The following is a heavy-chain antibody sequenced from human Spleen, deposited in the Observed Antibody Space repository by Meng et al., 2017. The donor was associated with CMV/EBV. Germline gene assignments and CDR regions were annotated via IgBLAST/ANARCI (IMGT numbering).Heavy chain of an antibody. CDR3: ARDSVRYFDLLDY. V-gene: IGHV3-21*01. CDR1: GFTFSSYS. CDR2: ISSSSYI. D-gene: IGHD3-9*01. J-gene: IGHJ4*02. Sequence: GESLKISCAASGFTFSSYSMNWVRQAPGKGLEWVSSISSSSYIYYADSVKGRFTISRDNAKNSLYLQMNSLRAEDTAVYYCARDSVRYFDLLDYWGQGTLVTVSS.